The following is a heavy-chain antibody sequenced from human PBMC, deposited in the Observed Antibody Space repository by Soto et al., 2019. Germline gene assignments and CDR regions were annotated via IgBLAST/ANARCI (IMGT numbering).Heavy chain of an antibody. V-gene: IGHV4-61*01. D-gene: IGHD6-19*01. J-gene: IGHJ4*02. Sequence: QVQLQESGPGLVKPSETLSLTCTVSGGSVSSGSYYWSWIRQPPGKGLEWIGYIYYSGSTNYNPSLTSRVTISVSTSKNQFSLQLNSVTAEDTAVYYCASYSSGWYDVSYWGQGTLVTVSS. CDR1: GGSVSSGSYY. CDR3: ASYSSGWYDVSY. CDR2: IYYSGST.